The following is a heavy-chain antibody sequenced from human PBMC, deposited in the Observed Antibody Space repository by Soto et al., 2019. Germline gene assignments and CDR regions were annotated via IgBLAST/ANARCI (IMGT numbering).Heavy chain of an antibody. Sequence: PGGSLRLSCAASGFTFSNAWMNWVRQAPGKGLECVGRIKSKTDGGTTDYAAPVKGRFTISRDDSKNTLDLQINSLKTEDTAVYYCTPEKPHRGYSYNGMDVGGQGTTLTVSS. CDR2: IKSKTDGGTT. CDR1: GFTFSNAW. D-gene: IGHD1-26*01. CDR3: TPEKPHRGYSYNGMDV. V-gene: IGHV3-15*07. J-gene: IGHJ6*02.